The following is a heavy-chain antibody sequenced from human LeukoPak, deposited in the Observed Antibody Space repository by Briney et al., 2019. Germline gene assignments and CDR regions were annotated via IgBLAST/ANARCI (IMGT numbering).Heavy chain of an antibody. D-gene: IGHD6-13*01. Sequence: PTGGSLRLSCAASGFSFSGHWMHWARHLPGKGLVWVSRISPTGSTTSYADSVKGRFTVSRDNAKNTLYLQVNNLRAEDTAVYYCARGPSSNWSGLDFWGQGTLLTVSS. CDR2: ISPTGSTT. V-gene: IGHV3-74*01. CDR1: GFSFSGHW. J-gene: IGHJ4*02. CDR3: ARGPSSNWSGLDF.